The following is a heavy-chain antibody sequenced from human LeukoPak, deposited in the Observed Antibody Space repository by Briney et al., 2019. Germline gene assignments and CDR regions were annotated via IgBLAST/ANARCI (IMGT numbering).Heavy chain of an antibody. CDR3: ARNYRTHYYDSSGYYLGY. Sequence: ASVKVSCKASGYTFTGYYMHWVRQAPGQGLEWMGRINPNSGGTNYAQKFQGRVTMTRDTSISTAYMELSRLRSDDTAVYYCARNYRTHYYDSSGYYLGYWGQGTLVTVSS. J-gene: IGHJ4*02. D-gene: IGHD3-22*01. CDR2: INPNSGGT. CDR1: GYTFTGYY. V-gene: IGHV1-2*06.